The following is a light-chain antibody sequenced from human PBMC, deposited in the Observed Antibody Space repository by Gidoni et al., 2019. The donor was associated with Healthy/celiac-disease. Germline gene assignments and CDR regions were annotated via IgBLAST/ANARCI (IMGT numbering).Light chain of an antibody. J-gene: IGKJ4*01. CDR1: QSVNSIY. CDR2: GAS. CDR3: QQYGSSPLT. V-gene: IGKV3-20*01. Sequence: EIVLTQSPGTLSLSPGERATLSCRASQSVNSIYLAWYQQKPGQAPRLLIYGASSRATGIPDRFSGSGSGTDFTLTISRVEPEDFAVYYCQQYGSSPLTFXGXTKVXIK.